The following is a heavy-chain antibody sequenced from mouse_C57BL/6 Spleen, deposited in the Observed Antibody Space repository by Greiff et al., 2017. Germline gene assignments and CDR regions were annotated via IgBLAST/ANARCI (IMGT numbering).Heavy chain of an antibody. CDR3: ARVALYYDYDVAPYYFDY. CDR1: GYTFTSYG. J-gene: IGHJ2*01. CDR2: IYPRSGNT. D-gene: IGHD2-4*01. Sequence: QVQLQQSGAELARPGASVKLSCKASGYTFTSYGISWVKQRTGQGLEWIGEIYPRSGNTYYNEKFKGKATLTADKSSSTAYMELRSLTSEDSAVYFCARVALYYDYDVAPYYFDYWGQGTTLTVSS. V-gene: IGHV1-81*01.